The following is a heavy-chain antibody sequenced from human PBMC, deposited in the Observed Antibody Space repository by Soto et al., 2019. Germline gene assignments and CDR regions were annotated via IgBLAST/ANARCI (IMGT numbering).Heavy chain of an antibody. CDR1: GGSISSYY. CDR2: IYYSGST. Sequence: SETLSLTCTVSGGSISSYYWSWIRQPPGKGLEWIGYIYYSGSTNYNPSLKSRVTTSVDTSKNQFSLKLSSVTAADTAVYYCARGWAYCSGGSCYPVLDYWGQGTLVTVSS. CDR3: ARGWAYCSGGSCYPVLDY. D-gene: IGHD2-15*01. V-gene: IGHV4-59*01. J-gene: IGHJ4*02.